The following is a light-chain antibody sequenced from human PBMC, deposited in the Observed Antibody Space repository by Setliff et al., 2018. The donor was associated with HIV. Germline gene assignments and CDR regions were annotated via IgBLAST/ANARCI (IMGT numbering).Light chain of an antibody. CDR1: SSDIGSYNL. CDR3: CSYAGSVL. J-gene: IGLJ2*01. CDR2: DVS. V-gene: IGLV2-23*02. Sequence: QSVLTQPASVSGSAGQSITISCTGSSSDIGSYNLVSWYQQFPGKAPKLIIYDVSKRPSGISDHFSGSKSDNTASLTISGLEADDEADYYCCSYAGSVLFGGGTKVTVL.